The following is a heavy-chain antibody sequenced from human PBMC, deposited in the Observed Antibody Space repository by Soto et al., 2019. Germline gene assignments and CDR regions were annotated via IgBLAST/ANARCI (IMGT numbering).Heavy chain of an antibody. V-gene: IGHV3-23*01. CDR3: AKKWGYSSGWYYDWYFDL. D-gene: IGHD6-19*01. CDR1: GFTFSSYA. CDR2: ISGSGGST. Sequence: PGGSLRLSCAASGFTFSSYAMGWVRQAPGKGLEWVSAISGSGGSTYYADSVKGRFTISRDNSKNTLYLQMNSLRAEDTAVYYCAKKWGYSSGWYYDWYFDLWGRGTLVTVSS. J-gene: IGHJ2*01.